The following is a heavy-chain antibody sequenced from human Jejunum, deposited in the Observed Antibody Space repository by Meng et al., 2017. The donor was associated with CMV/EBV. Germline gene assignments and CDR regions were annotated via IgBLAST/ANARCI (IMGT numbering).Heavy chain of an antibody. CDR3: ARRWEGNTWFDY. V-gene: IGHV4-59*01. Sequence: IVSGCSISSYYWSWLRQPPGKALEWIGYVSYIGSTSYNPSLNSRFTISVDTPKNQFSLKVTSVTAADTAVYFCARRWEGNTWFDYWGQGMLVTVSS. D-gene: IGHD1-26*01. J-gene: IGHJ4*02. CDR1: GCSISSYY. CDR2: VSYIGST.